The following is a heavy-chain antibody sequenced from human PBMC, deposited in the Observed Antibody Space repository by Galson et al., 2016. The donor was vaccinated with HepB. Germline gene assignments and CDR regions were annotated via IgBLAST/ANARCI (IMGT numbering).Heavy chain of an antibody. J-gene: IGHJ6*04. CDR3: ARGSYSSDWYRSSAYDFGMDV. D-gene: IGHD6-19*01. V-gene: IGHV3-13*01. CDR2: IYTAGDT. CDR1: GFTFSNYD. Sequence: SLRLSCAASGFTFSNYDMHWVRQAPGKGLEWVSSIYTAGDTNYQDSVEGRFTVSRENATDSVYLHMNSLRAGDTAVYFWARGSYSSDWYRSSAYDFGMDVWGKGTPVTVSS.